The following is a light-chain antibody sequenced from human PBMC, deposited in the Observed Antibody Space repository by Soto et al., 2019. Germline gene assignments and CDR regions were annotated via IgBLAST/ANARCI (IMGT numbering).Light chain of an antibody. V-gene: IGKV3-20*01. Sequence: EIVMTQSPGTLSLSPGERATISCRASQVIGSRYLAWYHQQSGQAPRLLIYGASSRATGIPDRFSGSGSATDFTLTISRLEPEDFGVYYCQQFGSSIPHTFGQGTKLEIK. CDR2: GAS. CDR3: QQFGSSIPHT. CDR1: QVIGSRY. J-gene: IGKJ2*01.